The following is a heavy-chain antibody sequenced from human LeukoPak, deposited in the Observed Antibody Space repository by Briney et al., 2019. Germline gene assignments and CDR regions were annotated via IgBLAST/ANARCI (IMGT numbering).Heavy chain of an antibody. CDR2: IYTSGST. Sequence: SETLSLTCTVSGVSISSGSYYWSWIRQPAGKGLEWIGRIYTSGSTNYNPSLKSRFTISVDTSKNQFSLKLSSVTAADTAVYYCARLRLWFDYWGQGTLVTVSS. D-gene: IGHD5-18*01. CDR3: ARLRLWFDY. CDR1: GVSISSGSYY. V-gene: IGHV4-61*02. J-gene: IGHJ4*02.